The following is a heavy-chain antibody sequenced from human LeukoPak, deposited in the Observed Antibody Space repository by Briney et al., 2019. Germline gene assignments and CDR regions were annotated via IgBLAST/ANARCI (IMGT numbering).Heavy chain of an antibody. D-gene: IGHD2-15*01. CDR3: ARGEAVWVVAATPFDY. J-gene: IGHJ4*02. V-gene: IGHV1-69*05. Sequence: SVKVSCKASGGTFSSYAISWVRQAPGQGLEWMGRIIPIFGTANYAQTFQGRVTITTDESTSTAYMELSSLRSEDTAVYYCARGEAVWVVAATPFDYWGQGTLVTVSS. CDR2: IIPIFGTA. CDR1: GGTFSSYA.